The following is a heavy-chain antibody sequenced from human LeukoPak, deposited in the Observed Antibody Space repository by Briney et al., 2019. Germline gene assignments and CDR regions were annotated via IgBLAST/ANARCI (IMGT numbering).Heavy chain of an antibody. CDR3: ARDPVELGLLLDF. Sequence: GGSRSPSWPPFGSTLGISWMGWVRQPPGRRRGWVATWIIEGSETKHTDSVKGRFSLSRDNAKNPVYLQMASLRVEDTAVYYCARDPVELGLLLDFWGQGNLVTLSS. V-gene: IGHV3-7*01. J-gene: IGHJ4*02. CDR1: GSTLGISW. CDR2: WIIEGSET. D-gene: IGHD1-26*01.